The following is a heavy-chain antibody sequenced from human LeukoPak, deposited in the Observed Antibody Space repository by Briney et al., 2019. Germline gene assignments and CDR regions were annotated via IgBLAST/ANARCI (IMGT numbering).Heavy chain of an antibody. V-gene: IGHV4-4*07. Sequence: SETLSLTCTVSGGSISSYYCSWIRQPAGKGLEWIGRIYTSGSTNYNPSLKSRVTMSVDTSKNQFSLKLSSVTAADTAVYYCARDHNVASLTTIFDYWGQGTLVTVSS. CDR3: ARDHNVASLTTIFDY. D-gene: IGHD4-17*01. J-gene: IGHJ4*02. CDR1: GGSISSYY. CDR2: IYTSGST.